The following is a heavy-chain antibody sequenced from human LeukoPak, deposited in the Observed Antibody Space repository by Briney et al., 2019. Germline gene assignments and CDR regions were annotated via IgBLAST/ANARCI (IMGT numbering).Heavy chain of an antibody. CDR2: ISSSSSYI. V-gene: IGHV3-21*01. D-gene: IGHD6-13*01. CDR3: ARSAAGTYYNWFDP. J-gene: IGHJ5*02. CDR1: GFTFSSYR. Sequence: GGSLRLSCAASGFTFSSYRMNWVRQAPGKGLEWVSSISSSSSYIYYADSVKGRFTIYRDNAKNSLYLQMNSLRAEDTAVYYCARSAAGTYYNWFDPWGQGTLVTVSS.